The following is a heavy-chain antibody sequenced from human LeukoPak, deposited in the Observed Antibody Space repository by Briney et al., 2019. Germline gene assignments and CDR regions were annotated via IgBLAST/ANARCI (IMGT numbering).Heavy chain of an antibody. D-gene: IGHD3-3*01. Sequence: PSETLSLTCTVSGGSISSYYWSWIRQPPGKGLEWIGYIYYSGSTNYNPSLKSRVTISVDTSKNQFSLKLSSVTAADTAVYYCARGITIFGVVRVPYYYYGMDVWGQGTTVTVSS. CDR3: ARGITIFGVVRVPYYYYGMDV. V-gene: IGHV4-59*08. J-gene: IGHJ6*02. CDR2: IYYSGST. CDR1: GGSISSYY.